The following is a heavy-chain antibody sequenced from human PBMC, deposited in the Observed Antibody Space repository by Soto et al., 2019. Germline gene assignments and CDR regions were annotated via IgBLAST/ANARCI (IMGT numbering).Heavy chain of an antibody. CDR1: GFTFSSHG. CDR3: AKDGQYRTDGFDV. Sequence: GGSLRLSCAASGFTFSSHGMSWVRQAPGKGLEWIAGLSRGGGTTYYAYSVKGRFTISRDNSKNTLDLIMNSLKVEDTALYYCAKDGQYRTDGFDVWGKGTMVSV. V-gene: IGHV3-23*01. J-gene: IGHJ3*01. CDR2: LSRGGGTT. D-gene: IGHD6-6*01.